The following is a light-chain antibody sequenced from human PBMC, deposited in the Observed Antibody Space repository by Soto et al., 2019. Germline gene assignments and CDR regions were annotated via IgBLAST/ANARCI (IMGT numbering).Light chain of an antibody. J-gene: IGLJ2*01. CDR2: EVT. CDR3: TSYTNNNALI. V-gene: IGLV2-14*01. CDR1: SSDVGVFQY. Sequence: QPVLTQPASVSGSPGQSIAISCTGTSSDVGVFQYVSWYQQHPGKAPKLMIYEVTNRPSGVSSRFSGSKSGNTASLTISGLQADDEANYYCTSYTNNNALIFGGGTKLTVL.